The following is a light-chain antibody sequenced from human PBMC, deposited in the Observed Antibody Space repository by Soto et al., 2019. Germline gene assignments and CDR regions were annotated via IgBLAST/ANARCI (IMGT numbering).Light chain of an antibody. V-gene: IGKV1-9*01. CDR2: AAS. CDR3: QQVKTYPRT. CDR1: QGISSF. J-gene: IGKJ2*01. Sequence: DIQLTQSPSFLSSSVGDRVTITCRASQGISSFLAWYQQKPGKAPKLLIVAASTLQRGVPSRFSGSGSGTEFTLTISSLQPEDVSTYYCQQVKTYPRTFGQGTKLEIK.